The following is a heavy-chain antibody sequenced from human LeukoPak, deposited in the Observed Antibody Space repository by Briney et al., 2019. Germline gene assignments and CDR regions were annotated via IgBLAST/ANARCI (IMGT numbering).Heavy chain of an antibody. V-gene: IGHV3-48*03. CDR1: GFTFSSYE. CDR2: ISSSGSTI. Sequence: PGGSLRLSCAASGFTFSSYEMNWVRQAPGKGLEWVSYISSSGSTIYYADSVKGRFAISRDNAKNSLYLQMNSLRAEDTAVYYCARDFYYDSSGYLDYWGQGTLVTVSS. CDR3: ARDFYYDSSGYLDY. J-gene: IGHJ4*02. D-gene: IGHD3-22*01.